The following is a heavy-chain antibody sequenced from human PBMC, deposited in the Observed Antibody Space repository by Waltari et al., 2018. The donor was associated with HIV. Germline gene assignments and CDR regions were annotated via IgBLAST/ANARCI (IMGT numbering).Heavy chain of an antibody. CDR2: ISYDAREK. V-gene: IGHV3-7*01. Sequence: EVKLVESGGGAVQTGGSLRLSCDGSGFTFPSHDMDWVRQTPGKGLEGVAQISYDAREKFHGDSVRGRFVVSRDNARNSIFLQMNNLRDDDTGVYFCVRQPLRHDL. CDR1: GFTFPSHD. CDR3: VRQPLRHDL. J-gene: IGHJ2*01.